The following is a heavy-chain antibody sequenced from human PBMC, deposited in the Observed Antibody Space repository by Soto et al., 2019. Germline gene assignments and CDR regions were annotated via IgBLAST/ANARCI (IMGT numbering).Heavy chain of an antibody. CDR3: AKKIAAAGFFDX. J-gene: IGHJ4*02. V-gene: IGHV3-23*01. D-gene: IGHD6-13*01. CDR1: GFTFSSYA. CDR2: ISCSGGST. Sequence: GGSLRLSFAASGFTFSSYAMSWVRQAPGKGLEGVSSISCSGGSTYYAYSVKVRFTISMDNSNNTLYLQMNSLRAEDTAVYYCAKKIAAAGFFDXWGQGTLVTVSX.